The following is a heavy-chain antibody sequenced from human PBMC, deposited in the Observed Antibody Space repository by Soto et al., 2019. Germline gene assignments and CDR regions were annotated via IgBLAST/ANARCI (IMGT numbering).Heavy chain of an antibody. CDR3: AKSLLFVDIAYMDV. V-gene: IGHV1-69*02. Sequence: QVQLVQSGAELKKPGSSVKVSCEASGGSFISYSFTWVRQAPGQGLEWMGRIIPIQNKANYALKFQYRGTITADRSTRTAYMELRRLRPEDTAVYYCAKSLLFVDIAYMDVWGKGTTVTVSS. J-gene: IGHJ6*03. CDR2: IIPIQNKA. D-gene: IGHD2-15*01. CDR1: GGSFISYS.